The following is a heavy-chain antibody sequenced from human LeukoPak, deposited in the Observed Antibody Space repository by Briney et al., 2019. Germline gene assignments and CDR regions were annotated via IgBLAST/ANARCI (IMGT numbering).Heavy chain of an antibody. V-gene: IGHV4-38-2*02. CDR1: GFTFSSYW. CDR2: IYHSGIT. Sequence: GSLRLSCAASGFTFSSYWMSWVRQAPGKGLEWIGSIYHSGITYYNPSLKSRVTISVDTSKNQFSLKLSSVTAADTAVYYCARDRGFWSGYSNDYWGQGTLVTVSS. J-gene: IGHJ4*02. D-gene: IGHD3-3*01. CDR3: ARDRGFWSGYSNDY.